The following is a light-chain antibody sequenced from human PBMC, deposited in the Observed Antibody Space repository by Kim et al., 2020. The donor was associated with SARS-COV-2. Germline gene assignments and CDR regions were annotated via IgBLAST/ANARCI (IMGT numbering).Light chain of an antibody. CDR3: QQRTSSPTVT. V-gene: IGKV3-11*01. CDR2: DAS. CDR1: QGISSD. J-gene: IGKJ4*01. Sequence: EIVLTQSPATLSLSPGERATLSCRASQGISSDLAWYQQKPDQAPRLLIYDASNRGTGIPARFSGSGSGTVFTLTISSLEPEDFAVYYCQQRTSSPTVTFGGGTRVDIK.